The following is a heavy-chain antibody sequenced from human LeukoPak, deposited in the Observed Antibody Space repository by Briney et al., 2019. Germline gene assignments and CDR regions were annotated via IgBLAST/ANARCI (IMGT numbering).Heavy chain of an antibody. D-gene: IGHD3-10*01. CDR2: INHSGSI. V-gene: IGHV4-34*01. CDR1: GGSFSGYY. J-gene: IGHJ4*02. CDR3: AGGNGMVRGVILDY. Sequence: SETLSLTCTVYGGSFSGYYWSWIRQPPGKGLEWIGEINHSGSINYNPSLKSRVTISVDTSKNQFSLKLSSVTAADTAVYYCAGGNGMVRGVILDYWGQGTLVTVSS.